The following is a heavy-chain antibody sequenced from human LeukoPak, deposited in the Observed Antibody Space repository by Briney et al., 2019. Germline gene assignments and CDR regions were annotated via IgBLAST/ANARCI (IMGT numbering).Heavy chain of an antibody. D-gene: IGHD3-10*01. CDR1: GGSINSGGYY. V-gene: IGHV4-31*03. CDR3: ARDRGYSSGSYYYDY. CDR2: IYYSGST. Sequence: SETLSLTCTVSGGSINSGGYYWSWIRQHPGKGLEWIGYIYYSGSTYYNPSLKSRVTISIDTSKNQFSLKLSSVTAADTAVYYCARDRGYSSGSYYYDYWGQGTLVTVSS. J-gene: IGHJ4*02.